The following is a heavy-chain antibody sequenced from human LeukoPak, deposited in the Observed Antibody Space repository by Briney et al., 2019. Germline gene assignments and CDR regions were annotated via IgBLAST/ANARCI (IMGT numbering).Heavy chain of an antibody. CDR1: GYSFTSYW. V-gene: IGHV5-51*01. Sequence: GESLKISCKGSGYSFTSYWIGWVRQMPGKGLEWMGIIYPGDSDTRYSPSFQGQVTISAGKSISTAYLQWSSLKASDTAMYYCARGYQYCSSTSCYRSRAIDYWGQGTLVTVSS. CDR3: ARGYQYCSSTSCYRSRAIDY. CDR2: IYPGDSDT. J-gene: IGHJ4*02. D-gene: IGHD2-2*01.